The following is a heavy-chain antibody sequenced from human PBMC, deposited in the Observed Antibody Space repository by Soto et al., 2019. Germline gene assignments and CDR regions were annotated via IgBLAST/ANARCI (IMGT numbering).Heavy chain of an antibody. Sequence: QVQLVESGGGVVQPGRSLRLSCAASGFMFSNHGMHWVRQAPGKGLEWVAVIWSDGNNRYYADSVKGRFTISRDNSKNTVYLPMSSRRVEDTAVYYCVRGDNWNDEASDYWGQGTLVTVSS. CDR3: VRGDNWNDEASDY. J-gene: IGHJ4*02. CDR1: GFMFSNHG. CDR2: IWSDGNNR. V-gene: IGHV3-33*01. D-gene: IGHD1-1*01.